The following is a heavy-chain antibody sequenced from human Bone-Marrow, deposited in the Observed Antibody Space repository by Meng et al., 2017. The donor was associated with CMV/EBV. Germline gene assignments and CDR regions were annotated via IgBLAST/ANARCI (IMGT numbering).Heavy chain of an antibody. D-gene: IGHD3-22*01. J-gene: IGHJ4*02. CDR1: FTFSSYW. CDR3: ARAQPTYYYDSSGYTFDY. CDR2: INSEGSRT. V-gene: IGHV3-74*01. Sequence: FTFSSYWLHGVRQAPGKGLVWVSRINSEGSRTSYADSVKGRFTISRDNAKNTLYLQMNSLRAEDTAVYYCARAQPTYYYDSSGYTFDYWGQGTLVTVSS.